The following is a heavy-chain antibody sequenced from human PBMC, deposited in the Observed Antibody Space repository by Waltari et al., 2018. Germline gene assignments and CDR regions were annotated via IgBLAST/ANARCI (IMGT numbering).Heavy chain of an antibody. J-gene: IGHJ3*02. CDR1: GFTFSSYA. D-gene: IGHD1-26*01. CDR3: ARDFGGSYAHDAFDI. V-gene: IGHV3-23*03. Sequence: EVQLLESGGGLVQPGGSLRLSCAASGFTFSSYAMSWVRQAPGKGLEWVSVIYSGGSTYYADSVKGRFTISRDNSKNTLYLQMNSLRAEDTAVYYCARDFGGSYAHDAFDIWGQGTMVTVSS. CDR2: IYSGGST.